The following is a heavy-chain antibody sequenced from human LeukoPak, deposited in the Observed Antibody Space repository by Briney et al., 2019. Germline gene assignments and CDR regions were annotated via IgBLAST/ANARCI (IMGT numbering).Heavy chain of an antibody. D-gene: IGHD1-7*01. J-gene: IGHJ4*02. CDR2: IYYSGST. CDR3: ARLGTGTTRGSFDY. CDR1: GGSISSYY. V-gene: IGHV4-59*08. Sequence: SETLSLTCTVSGGSISSYYWSWIRQPPGKGLEWIGYIYYSGSTNYNPFLKSRVTISVDTSKNQFSLKLSSVTAADTAVYYCARLGTGTTRGSFDYWGQGTLVTVSS.